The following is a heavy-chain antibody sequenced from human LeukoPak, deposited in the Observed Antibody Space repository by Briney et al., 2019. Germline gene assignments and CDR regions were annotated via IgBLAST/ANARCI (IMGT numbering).Heavy chain of an antibody. V-gene: IGHV3-9*01. CDR1: GFTFDDYA. D-gene: IGHD2/OR15-2a*01. J-gene: IGHJ4*02. Sequence: PGRSLRLSCAASGFTFDDYAMHWVRQAPGKGLEWVSGISWNSGSIGYADSVKGRFTISRDNAKNSLYLQMNSLRAEDTALYYCAKDFYAAPYEYFDYWGQGTLVTVSS. CDR2: ISWNSGSI. CDR3: AKDFYAAPYEYFDY.